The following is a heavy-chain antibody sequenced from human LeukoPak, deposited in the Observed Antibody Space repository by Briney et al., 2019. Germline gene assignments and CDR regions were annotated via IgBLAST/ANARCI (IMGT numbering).Heavy chain of an antibody. CDR2: IKSTTDGGTT. Sequence: GGSLRLSCTASGFPFSDAWMTWVRQAPGKGLEWVGRIKSTTDGGTTDYAAPVKGRFSISRDDSKNTLYLQMNSLRAEDTAVYYCAKERDPPWFGELTAILGYYYGMDVWGQGTTVTVSS. V-gene: IGHV3-15*01. CDR3: AKERDPPWFGELTAILGYYYGMDV. J-gene: IGHJ6*02. D-gene: IGHD3-10*01. CDR1: GFPFSDAW.